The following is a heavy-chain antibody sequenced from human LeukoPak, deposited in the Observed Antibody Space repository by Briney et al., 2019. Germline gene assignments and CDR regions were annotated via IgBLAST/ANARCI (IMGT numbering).Heavy chain of an antibody. D-gene: IGHD4-17*01. V-gene: IGHV3-23*01. Sequence: GGSLRLSCAVAGLTFSNYAMNWVRQAPGRGLEWVSSISANVDSTSYADSVKGRFTISRDNFKNTLYLQMNSLRAEDTAVYYCAKDLISFAWDYGDSRPLGYWGQGTLVTVSS. CDR2: ISANVDST. J-gene: IGHJ4*02. CDR1: GLTFSNYA. CDR3: AKDLISFAWDYGDSRPLGY.